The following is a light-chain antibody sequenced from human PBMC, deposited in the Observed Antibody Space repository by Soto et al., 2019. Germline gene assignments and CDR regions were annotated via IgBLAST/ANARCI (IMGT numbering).Light chain of an antibody. Sequence: EVVLTQSPGTLSLSPGEGATLSCRARQTVNSNYLAWYQQKPGQAPRLVISGTSNRATGIPDRFSGTGSGTDFTLIIRRLEPEDFAVYYCQQYGNSLTFGGGTQV. CDR2: GTS. V-gene: IGKV3-20*01. CDR1: QTVNSNY. CDR3: QQYGNSLT. J-gene: IGKJ4*01.